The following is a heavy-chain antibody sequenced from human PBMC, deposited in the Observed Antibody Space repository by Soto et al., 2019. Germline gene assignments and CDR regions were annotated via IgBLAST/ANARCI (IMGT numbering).Heavy chain of an antibody. J-gene: IGHJ6*02. CDR3: TRQSRGYSYGYYYYYGMDV. D-gene: IGHD5-18*01. Sequence: PGGSLRLSCAASGFTFSGSAMHWVRQASGKGLEWVGRIRSKANSYATAYAASVKGRFTISRDDSKNTAYLQMNSLKTEDTAVYYCTRQSRGYSYGYYYYYGMDVWGQGTTVTVS. CDR1: GFTFSGSA. V-gene: IGHV3-73*01. CDR2: IRSKANSYAT.